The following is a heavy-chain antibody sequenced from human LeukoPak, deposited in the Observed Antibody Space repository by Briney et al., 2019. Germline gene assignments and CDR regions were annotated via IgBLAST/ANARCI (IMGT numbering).Heavy chain of an antibody. V-gene: IGHV4-30-2*01. CDR3: ARSIASTGRVLD. Sequence: PSETLSLTCTVSGGSISSYSWSWIRQPPGEGLESIGYIYHSGSAYYNPSLKSRVTISVDRSKNQFSLKLSSVTAADTAVYYCARSIASTGRVLDWGQGTLVTVSS. J-gene: IGHJ4*02. CDR1: GGSISSYS. D-gene: IGHD6-13*01. CDR2: IYHSGSA.